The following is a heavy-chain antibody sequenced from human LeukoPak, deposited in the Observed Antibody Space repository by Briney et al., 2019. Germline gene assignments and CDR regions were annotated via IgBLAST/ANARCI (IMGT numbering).Heavy chain of an antibody. Sequence: PGGSLRLSCAASGFTFSDYYMSWIRQAPGKGLEWVSYISSSGGTIYYADSVKGRFTISRDNAKNSLYLQMNSLRAEDTAVYYCARVIRSYYDDAFDIWGQGTMVTVSS. CDR3: ARVIRSYYDDAFDI. CDR1: GFTFSDYY. J-gene: IGHJ3*02. D-gene: IGHD1-26*01. V-gene: IGHV3-11*01. CDR2: ISSSGGTI.